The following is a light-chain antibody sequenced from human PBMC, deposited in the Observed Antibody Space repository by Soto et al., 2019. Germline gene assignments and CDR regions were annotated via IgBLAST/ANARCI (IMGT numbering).Light chain of an antibody. Sequence: QSALTQPRSVSGSPGQSITISCTGTSSDVGGYDFVSWYQQHPGKAPKLLIYDVTNRPSGLSHRFSGSKSGDTASLTISGLQTEDEGDYYCSSYTSSHTRVFGTGTKVTVL. J-gene: IGLJ1*01. CDR3: SSYTSSHTRV. V-gene: IGLV2-14*01. CDR1: SSDVGGYDF. CDR2: DVT.